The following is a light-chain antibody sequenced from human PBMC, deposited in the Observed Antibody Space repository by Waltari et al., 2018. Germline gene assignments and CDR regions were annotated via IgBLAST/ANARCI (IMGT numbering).Light chain of an antibody. CDR1: QGIRND. CDR3: LQDYNFPRT. Sequence: AIQMTQSPSSLSASVGDRVTMTCRAGQGIRNDLSWYQQMPGKAPKLLIYTASSLQTGVPSRFGGSGSGTDFTLTISSLQPEDFATYFCLQDYNFPRTFGQGTKVEIK. V-gene: IGKV1-6*01. CDR2: TAS. J-gene: IGKJ1*01.